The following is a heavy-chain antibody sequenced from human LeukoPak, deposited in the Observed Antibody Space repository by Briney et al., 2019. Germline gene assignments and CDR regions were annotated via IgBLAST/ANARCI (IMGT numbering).Heavy chain of an antibody. D-gene: IGHD2-15*01. CDR2: ISGSGGTT. V-gene: IGHV3-23*01. CDR3: AKYCSGGNCYSGLY. J-gene: IGHJ4*02. CDR1: GFTFSSYA. Sequence: GGSLRLSCAVSGFTFSSYAMSWVRQAPGKGLGWVSTISGSGGTTYYADSVKGRFTISRDNSKNTLYLQMNGLRAEDAAVYSCAKYCSGGNCYSGLYWGQGTLVTVSS.